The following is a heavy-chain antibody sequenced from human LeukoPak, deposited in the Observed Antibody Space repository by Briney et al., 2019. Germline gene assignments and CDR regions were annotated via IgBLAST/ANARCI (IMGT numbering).Heavy chain of an antibody. CDR1: GFTFDDYA. V-gene: IGHV3-48*02. CDR2: INPSSTTI. Sequence: GGSLRLSCAASGFTFDDYAMHWVRQAPGKGLEWVSYINPSSTTIYYADSVKGRFTISRDNAKNSLYLQMNSLRDEDTAVYYCARAQDPTILSYFDYWGQGTLVTVSS. J-gene: IGHJ4*02. D-gene: IGHD5-24*01. CDR3: ARAQDPTILSYFDY.